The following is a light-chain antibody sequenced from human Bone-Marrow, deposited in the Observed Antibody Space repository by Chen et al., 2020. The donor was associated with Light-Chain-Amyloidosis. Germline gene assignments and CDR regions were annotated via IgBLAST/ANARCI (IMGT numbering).Light chain of an antibody. CDR3: QSADSSGTYEVI. J-gene: IGLJ2*01. Sequence: SYELTQPPSVSVSPGQTARITCSGDDLPTKYAYWYQQKPGQAPVLVIHRDTERHSGISERFSGSSSGTTATLTISGVQEEDEADYHCQSADSSGTYEVIFGGGTKLTVL. CDR1: DLPTKY. CDR2: RDT. V-gene: IGLV3-25*03.